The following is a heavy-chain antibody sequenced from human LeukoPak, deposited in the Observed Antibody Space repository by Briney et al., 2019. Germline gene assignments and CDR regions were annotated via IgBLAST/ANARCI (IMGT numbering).Heavy chain of an antibody. J-gene: IGHJ4*02. Sequence: SETLSLTCTVSGGSISSYYWSWIRQPPGKGLEWTGYIYYSGSTNYNPSLKSRVTISVDTSKNQFSLKLSSVTAADTAVYYCARFDYGGFDYWGQGTLVTVSS. V-gene: IGHV4-59*01. CDR3: ARFDYGGFDY. CDR2: IYYSGST. CDR1: GGSISSYY. D-gene: IGHD4-23*01.